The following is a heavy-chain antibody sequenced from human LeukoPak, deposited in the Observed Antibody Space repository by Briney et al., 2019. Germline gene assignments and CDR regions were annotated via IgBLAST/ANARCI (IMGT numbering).Heavy chain of an antibody. CDR2: ISASGGNT. Sequence: GGSLRLSCAASGFTFSSYGMSWVRQAPGKGLEWVSLISASGGNTHYADSVKGRVTISRDRSKNTLYLQMNSLRGEDTAFYYCAKNGDRGAYCTGGTCYPYFYYYMDVWGKGTTVTI. CDR1: GFTFSSYG. D-gene: IGHD2-15*01. CDR3: AKNGDRGAYCTGGTCYPYFYYYMDV. J-gene: IGHJ6*03. V-gene: IGHV3-23*01.